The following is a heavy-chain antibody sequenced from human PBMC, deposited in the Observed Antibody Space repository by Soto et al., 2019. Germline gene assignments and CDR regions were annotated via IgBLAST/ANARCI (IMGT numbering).Heavy chain of an antibody. J-gene: IGHJ4*02. V-gene: IGHV1-3*01. CDR3: ARADIWTDSVDY. D-gene: IGHD3-9*01. CDR1: GYTFTSYA. CDR2: INAGNGNT. Sequence: QVQLVQSGAEVKKPGASVKVSCKASGYTFTSYAMHWVRQAPGQRLEWMGWINAGNGNTKYSQKFQGRVTITRDTPESTAYRERSSLRSEDTAVYYCARADIWTDSVDYWGQGTLVTVSS.